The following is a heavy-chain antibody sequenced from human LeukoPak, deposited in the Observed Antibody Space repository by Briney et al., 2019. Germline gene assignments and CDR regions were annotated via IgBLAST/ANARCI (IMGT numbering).Heavy chain of an antibody. CDR2: IKQDGSEK. CDR1: GFTFSSYW. J-gene: IGHJ3*02. CDR3: ARDRIPGSGYSWAFDI. D-gene: IGHD3-22*01. V-gene: IGHV3-7*01. Sequence: GGSLRLSCAASGFTFSSYWMSWVRQAPGKGLEWVANIKQDGSEKYYVDSVKGRFTISRDNSKNTLYLQMNSLRAEDTAVYYCARDRIPGSGYSWAFDIWGQGTMVTVSS.